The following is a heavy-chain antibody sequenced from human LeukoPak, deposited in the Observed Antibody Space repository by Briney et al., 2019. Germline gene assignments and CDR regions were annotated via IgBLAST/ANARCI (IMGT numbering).Heavy chain of an antibody. D-gene: IGHD2-2*01. Sequence: SETLSLTCTVSGGSMNSYYWSWVRQPPGKGLEWIAYIYYLGSTSYSPSLRGRGSISVDTSKNQFSLKLSSVTAADTAVYYCARVSYCSSTSCYAGPHFDYYYGMDVWGQGTTVTVSS. CDR1: GGSMNSYY. J-gene: IGHJ6*02. V-gene: IGHV4-59*12. CDR2: IYYLGST. CDR3: ARVSYCSSTSCYAGPHFDYYYGMDV.